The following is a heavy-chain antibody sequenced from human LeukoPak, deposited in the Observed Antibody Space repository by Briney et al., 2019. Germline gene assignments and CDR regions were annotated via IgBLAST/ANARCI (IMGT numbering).Heavy chain of an antibody. D-gene: IGHD3-3*01. V-gene: IGHV3-15*01. J-gene: IGHJ3*02. CDR3: ARDLRRGDAFDI. CDR2: IKSKSDGGTT. CDR1: GFTFSNAC. Sequence: GGSLRLSCAASGFTFSNACMSWVRQAPGKGLEWVGHIKSKSDGGTTDFAAPVKGRFTISRDDSKNTLFLQMNSLKTDDTAVYYCARDLRRGDAFDIWGQGTMVTVSS.